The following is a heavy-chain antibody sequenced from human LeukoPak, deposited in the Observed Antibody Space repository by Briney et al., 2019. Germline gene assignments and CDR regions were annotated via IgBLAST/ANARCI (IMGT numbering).Heavy chain of an antibody. V-gene: IGHV1-2*02. CDR2: INPNSGGT. D-gene: IGHD6-13*01. CDR1: GYTFTGYY. Sequence: ASVKVSCKASGYTFTGYYMHWVRQAPGQGLEWMGWINPNSGGTNYAQKFQGRVTMTRDTSISTAYMELSRLRSDDTAVYYCAREEIKYSSSWLRWLDPWGQGTLVTVSS. J-gene: IGHJ5*02. CDR3: AREEIKYSSSWLRWLDP.